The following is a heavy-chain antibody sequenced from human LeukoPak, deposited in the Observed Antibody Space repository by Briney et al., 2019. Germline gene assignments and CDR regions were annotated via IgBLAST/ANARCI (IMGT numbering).Heavy chain of an antibody. Sequence: GRSLRLSCAASGFTFSSYGMPWVRQAPGKGLEWVAVISYDGRNKYYADSVKGRFTISRDNSKNTLYLQMNSLRAEDTAVYYCAKATPPRDGSNPDYWGQGTLVTVSS. J-gene: IGHJ4*02. CDR3: AKATPPRDGSNPDY. CDR2: ISYDGRNK. V-gene: IGHV3-30*18. D-gene: IGHD4-4*01. CDR1: GFTFSSYG.